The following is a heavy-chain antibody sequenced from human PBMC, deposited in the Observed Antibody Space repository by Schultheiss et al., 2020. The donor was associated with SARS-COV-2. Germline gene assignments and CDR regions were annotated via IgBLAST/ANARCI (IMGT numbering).Heavy chain of an antibody. Sequence: GGSLRLSCAASGFNFSIHGMHWVRQVPGKGLEWVAVIWYDGSTNFYADSVKGRFTISRDNSKNTLYLQMNSLRAEDTAVYYCARALLDCSGGSCYYYYMDVWGKGTTVTVSS. CDR3: ARALLDCSGGSCYYYYMDV. V-gene: IGHV3-33*01. D-gene: IGHD2-15*01. CDR1: GFNFSIHG. CDR2: IWYDGSTN. J-gene: IGHJ6*03.